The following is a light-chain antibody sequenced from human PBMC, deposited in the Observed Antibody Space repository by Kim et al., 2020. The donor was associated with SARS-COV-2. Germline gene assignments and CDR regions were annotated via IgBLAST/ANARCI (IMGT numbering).Light chain of an antibody. CDR3: SSYASSTSYV. CDR2: HVV. Sequence: GQSLTISCTGSSSDVGGYDYVSWYQQHPGKAPILIIYHVVNRPSGVSNRFSGSKSGNTASLTISGLQAEDEADYYCSSYASSTSYVFGTGTKVTVL. V-gene: IGLV2-14*03. J-gene: IGLJ1*01. CDR1: SSDVGGYDY.